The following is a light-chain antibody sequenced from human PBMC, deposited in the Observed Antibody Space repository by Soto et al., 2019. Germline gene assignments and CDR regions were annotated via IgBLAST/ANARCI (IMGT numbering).Light chain of an antibody. J-gene: IGLJ2*01. CDR2: EVS. Sequence: QSVLTQPPSASGSPGQSVTISCTGTSSDVGGYNYVSWYQQHPGKAPKLMIYEVSKRPSGVPDRFSGSKSGNTASLTVSGLQAEDEADYYCAAWDDSLNDVVFGGGTQLTVL. CDR3: AAWDDSLNDVV. V-gene: IGLV2-8*01. CDR1: SSDVGGYNY.